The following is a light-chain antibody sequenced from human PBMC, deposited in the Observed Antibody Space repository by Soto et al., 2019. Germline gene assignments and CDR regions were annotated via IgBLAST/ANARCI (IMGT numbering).Light chain of an antibody. J-gene: IGLJ1*01. CDR3: NSYTSSSTSV. V-gene: IGLV2-14*01. Sequence: QSVLTQPASVSGSPGQSITISCTGTSSDVGGYNYVSWYQQHPGKAPKLMIYDVSTRPSGVSNRFSGSKSGNTASLTISGLQAEDEADYYCNSYTSSSTSVFGTGTQLTVL. CDR2: DVS. CDR1: SSDVGGYNY.